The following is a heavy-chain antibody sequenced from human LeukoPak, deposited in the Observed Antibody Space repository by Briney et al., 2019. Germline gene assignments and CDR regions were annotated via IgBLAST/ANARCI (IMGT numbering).Heavy chain of an antibody. V-gene: IGHV4-4*02. CDR1: GGSISSTNW. CDR3: ARDGGYSSGWYFRSYAFDI. CDR2: INHSGST. D-gene: IGHD6-19*01. Sequence: SETLSLTCAVSGGSISSTNWWSWIRQPPGKGLEWIGEINHSGSTNYNPSLKSRVTISVDTSKNQFSLKLSSVTAADTAVYYCARDGGYSSGWYFRSYAFDIWGQGTMVSVSS. J-gene: IGHJ3*02.